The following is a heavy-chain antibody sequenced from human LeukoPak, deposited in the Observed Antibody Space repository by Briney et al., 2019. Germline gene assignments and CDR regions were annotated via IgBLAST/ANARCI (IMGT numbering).Heavy chain of an antibody. J-gene: IGHJ4*02. V-gene: IGHV1-46*01. Sequence: ASVKVSCKASGYTFTSYYMHWVRQAPGQGLEWMGIINPSGGSTSYAQKFQGRVTMTRDTPTSTVYMELSSLRSEDTAVYYCARTRADVLRYFDWSLDYWGQGTLVTVSS. D-gene: IGHD3-9*01. CDR2: INPSGGST. CDR1: GYTFTSYY. CDR3: ARTRADVLRYFDWSLDY.